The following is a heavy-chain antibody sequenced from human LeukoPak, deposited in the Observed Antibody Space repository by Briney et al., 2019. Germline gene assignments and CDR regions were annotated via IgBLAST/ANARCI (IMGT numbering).Heavy chain of an antibody. D-gene: IGHD2-2*01. J-gene: IGHJ5*02. CDR3: ARAGYCSSTGCYFLRWFYP. CDR1: GGSFSGYY. Sequence: SETLSLTCAVYGGSFSGYYWSWIRQPPGKGLERVGETNHSGSTNYNPSPKSRVTISVDTSKNQFSLTLSSVTAADTAVYYCARAGYCSSTGCYFLRWFYPWGQGALVTVSS. V-gene: IGHV4-34*01. CDR2: TNHSGST.